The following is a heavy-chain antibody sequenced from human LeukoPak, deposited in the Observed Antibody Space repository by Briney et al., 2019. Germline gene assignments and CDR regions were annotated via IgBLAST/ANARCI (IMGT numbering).Heavy chain of an antibody. CDR1: GFTFSSYA. CDR3: VAGTELVY. J-gene: IGHJ4*02. V-gene: IGHV3-48*02. CDR2: ISSTTTIT. Sequence: GGSLRLSCAASGFTFSSYAMHWVRQAPGKGLEWISYISSTTTITYYADSVKGRFTISRDNAKNSPYLQMNSLRDEATAVYYCVAGTELVYWGQGTLVTVPS. D-gene: IGHD6-19*01.